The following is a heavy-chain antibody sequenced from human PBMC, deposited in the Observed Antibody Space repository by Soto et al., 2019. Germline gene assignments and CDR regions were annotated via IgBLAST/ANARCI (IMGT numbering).Heavy chain of an antibody. J-gene: IGHJ6*02. CDR3: ARRYCSSTSCPSNYYGMDV. CDR1: GYSFPSYW. CDR2: IDPSDSYT. Sequence: VESLKISCKGSGYSFPSYWISWVRQMPGKGLEWMGRIDPSDSYTNYSPSFQGHVTISTDKSISTAYLQWSSLKASDTAMYYCARRYCSSTSCPSNYYGMDVWGQGTTVTVSS. D-gene: IGHD2-2*01. V-gene: IGHV5-10-1*01.